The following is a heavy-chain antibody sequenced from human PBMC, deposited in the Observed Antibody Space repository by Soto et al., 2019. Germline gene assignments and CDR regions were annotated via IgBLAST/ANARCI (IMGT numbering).Heavy chain of an antibody. CDR1: GFTFSSYA. J-gene: IGHJ4*02. V-gene: IGHV3-23*01. CDR2: ISGSGGST. D-gene: IGHD3-22*01. CDR3: AKVITMIVVAPVDY. Sequence: PGGSLRLSCAASGFTFSSYAMSWVRQAPGKGLEWVSAISGSGGSTYYADSVKGRFTISRDNSKNTLYLQMNSLRAEDTAVYYCAKVITMIVVAPVDYWGQGTLVTVSS.